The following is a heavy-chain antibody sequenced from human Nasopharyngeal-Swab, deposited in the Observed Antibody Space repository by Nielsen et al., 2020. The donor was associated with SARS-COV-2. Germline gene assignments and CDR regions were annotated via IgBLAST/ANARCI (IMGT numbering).Heavy chain of an antibody. CDR2: ISSSSSYI. CDR3: AGSRDDFWSGYYPAQASLDY. Sequence: GESLKISCAASGFTFSSYSMNWVRQAPGKGLEWVSSISSSSSYIYYADSVKGRFTISRDNAKNSLYLQMNSLRAEDTAVYYCAGSRDDFWSGYYPAQASLDYWGQGTLVTVSS. J-gene: IGHJ4*02. D-gene: IGHD3-3*01. V-gene: IGHV3-21*04. CDR1: GFTFSSYS.